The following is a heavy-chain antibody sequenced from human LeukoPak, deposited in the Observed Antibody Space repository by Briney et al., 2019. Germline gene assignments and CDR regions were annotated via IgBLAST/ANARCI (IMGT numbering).Heavy chain of an antibody. CDR2: INPNSGGT. D-gene: IGHD6-19*01. CDR1: GYTFTGYY. V-gene: IGHV1-2*02. Sequence: AASVKVSCKASGYTFTGYYMHWVRQAPGQGLEWMGWINPNSGGTNYAQKFQGRVTMTRDTSISTAYMELSRLRSDDTAVYYCARDISGSGWYYFDYWGQGTLVTVSS. CDR3: ARDISGSGWYYFDY. J-gene: IGHJ4*02.